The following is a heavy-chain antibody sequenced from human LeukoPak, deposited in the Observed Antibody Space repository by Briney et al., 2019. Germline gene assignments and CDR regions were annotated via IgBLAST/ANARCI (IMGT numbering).Heavy chain of an antibody. Sequence: SETLSLTCSVSGASFTSHDWGWIRQPPGKGPEWIGHLYYSGSTTYNPSLESRVTMSVDTSRKQISLKLNSVAAADTAVYYCARGRGSPYYVEAFGVWGQGTVVTVSS. V-gene: IGHV4-59*11. D-gene: IGHD3-22*01. CDR3: ARGRGSPYYVEAFGV. J-gene: IGHJ3*01. CDR1: GASFTSHD. CDR2: LYYSGST.